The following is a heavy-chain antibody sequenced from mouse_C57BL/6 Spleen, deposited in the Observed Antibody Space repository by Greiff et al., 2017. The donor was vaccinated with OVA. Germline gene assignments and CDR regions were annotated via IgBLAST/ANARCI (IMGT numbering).Heavy chain of an antibody. D-gene: IGHD1-1*01. CDR1: GFTFTDYY. CDR3: ARSPSYYGSSYWYFDV. V-gene: IGHV7-3*01. CDR2: IRNKANGYTT. Sequence: EVKVEESGGGLVQPGGSLSLSCAASGFTFTDYYMSWVRQPPGKALEWLGFIRNKANGYTTEYSASVKGRFTISRDNSQSILDLQMNALRAEDSATYYCARSPSYYGSSYWYFDVWGTGTTVTVSS. J-gene: IGHJ1*03.